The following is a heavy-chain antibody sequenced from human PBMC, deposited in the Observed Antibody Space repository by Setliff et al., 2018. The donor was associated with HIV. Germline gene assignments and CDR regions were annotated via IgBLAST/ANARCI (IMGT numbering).Heavy chain of an antibody. V-gene: IGHV3-7*03. CDR1: GFTFSSYW. CDR3: ARDLVWPYSSRWYDAFDI. J-gene: IGHJ3*02. CDR2: IKQDGSEK. D-gene: IGHD6-13*01. Sequence: PGESLKISCAASGFTFSSYWMSWVRQAPGKGLEWVANIKQDGSEKYYVDSVKGRFTISRDNAKNSLYLQMNSLRAEDTAVYYCARDLVWPYSSRWYDAFDIWGQGTIVTVSS.